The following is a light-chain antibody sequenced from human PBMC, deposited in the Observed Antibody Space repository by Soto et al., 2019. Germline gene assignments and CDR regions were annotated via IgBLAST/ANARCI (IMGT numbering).Light chain of an antibody. Sequence: EIVLTQSPGTLSLSPGERVVLSCRASQKVASTYLTWYQHKPGQAPRLLIYGSSRRATGIPDRFSGSGSGTEFSLTISRLETEDFEVYYCHKYGSSPYTFGQRTKLEIK. V-gene: IGKV3-20*01. CDR2: GSS. CDR3: HKYGSSPYT. J-gene: IGKJ2*01. CDR1: QKVASTY.